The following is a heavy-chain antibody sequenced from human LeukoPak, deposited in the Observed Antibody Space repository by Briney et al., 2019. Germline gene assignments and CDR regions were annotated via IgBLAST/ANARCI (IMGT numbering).Heavy chain of an antibody. J-gene: IGHJ4*02. Sequence: SETLSLTCTVSGGSISSYYWSWIRQPPGKGLEWIGYIYYSGSTNYNPSLKSRVTISVDTSKNQFSLKLSSVTAADTAVYYCARADTPYYDSSGPRFDYWGQGTLVTVSS. D-gene: IGHD3-22*01. CDR2: IYYSGST. CDR3: ARADTPYYDSSGPRFDY. CDR1: GGSISSYY. V-gene: IGHV4-59*12.